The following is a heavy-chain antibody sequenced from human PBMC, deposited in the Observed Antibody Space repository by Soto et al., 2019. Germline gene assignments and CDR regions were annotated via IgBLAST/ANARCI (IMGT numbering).Heavy chain of an antibody. CDR2: IYSGGST. V-gene: IGHV3-53*01. CDR3: ANSQTSYDYGDYWFDP. Sequence: GGSLRLSCAASGFTVSSNYMSWVRQAPGKGLEWVSVIYSGGSTYYADSVKGRFTISRDNSKNTLYLQMNSLRAEDTAVYYCANSQTSYDYGDYWFDPWGQGTLVTVS. CDR1: GFTVSSNY. D-gene: IGHD4-17*01. J-gene: IGHJ5*02.